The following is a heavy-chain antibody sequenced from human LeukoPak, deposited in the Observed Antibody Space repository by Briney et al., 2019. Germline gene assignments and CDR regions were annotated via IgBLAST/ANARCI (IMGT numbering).Heavy chain of an antibody. CDR2: IWYDGSNK. CDR3: AKEGGITMVRGPDY. CDR1: GFTFSSYA. D-gene: IGHD3-10*01. J-gene: IGHJ4*02. V-gene: IGHV3-33*06. Sequence: GGSLRLSWAASGFTFSSYAIHWVRQAPGKGLEWVAIIWYDGSNKYYADSVKGRFTISRDNSKNTLYLQMNSLRAEDTAVYYCAKEGGITMVRGPDYWGQGTLVTVSS.